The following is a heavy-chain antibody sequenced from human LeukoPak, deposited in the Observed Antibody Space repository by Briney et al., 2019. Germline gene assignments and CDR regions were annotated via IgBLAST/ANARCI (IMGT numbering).Heavy chain of an antibody. CDR2: ISSSSSYI. J-gene: IGHJ6*02. CDR1: GFTFSSYA. V-gene: IGHV3-21*01. CDR3: AREMSSGWWLSADDYYCYGMDV. Sequence: GGSLRLSCAASGFTFSSYAMGWVRQAPGKGLEWVSSISSSSSYIYYADSVKGRFTISRDNAKNSLYLQMNSLRAEDTAVYYCAREMSSGWWLSADDYYCYGMDVWGQGTTVTVSS. D-gene: IGHD6-19*01.